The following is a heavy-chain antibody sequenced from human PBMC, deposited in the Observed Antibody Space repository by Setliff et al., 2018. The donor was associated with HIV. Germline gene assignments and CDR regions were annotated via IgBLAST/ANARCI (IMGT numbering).Heavy chain of an antibody. D-gene: IGHD6-19*01. CDR3: ARGAWYTSGWYSSRYMDV. J-gene: IGHJ6*03. V-gene: IGHV1-8*02. CDR2: MHPNSGNT. CDR1: GYTFTSYD. Sequence: ASVKVSCKASGYTFTSYDINWVRQATGQGLEWMGWMHPNSGNTGYAQEFQGRVTMTRNTSISTAYMELSSLRSEDTAVYYCARGAWYTSGWYSSRYMDVWGKGTTVTVSS.